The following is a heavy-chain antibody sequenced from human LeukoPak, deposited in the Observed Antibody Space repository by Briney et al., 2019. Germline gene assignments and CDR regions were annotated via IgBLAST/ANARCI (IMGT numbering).Heavy chain of an antibody. CDR2: ISYSGSA. CDR3: ARTASYGSGSYYGLVGYYGMDV. V-gene: IGHV4-31*03. D-gene: IGHD3-10*01. Sequence: KPSETLSLTCTVSGDSIRSAGYYWTWIRQHPGKGLEWIGYISYSGSAYYNPSLKSRVTISVDTSKNQFSLKVSSMTAADTAVYYCARTASYGSGSYYGLVGYYGMDVWGQGTTVTVSS. J-gene: IGHJ6*02. CDR1: GDSIRSAGYY.